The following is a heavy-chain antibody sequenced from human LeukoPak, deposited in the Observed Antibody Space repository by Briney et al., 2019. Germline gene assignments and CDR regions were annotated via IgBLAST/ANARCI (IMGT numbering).Heavy chain of an antibody. D-gene: IGHD1-14*01. J-gene: IGHJ5*02. Sequence: ASVKVSCKASGYSFTSYDINWVRQATGQGLEWIGYMNPNTGNTGYAQKFQGRVTLTRDTSISTAYMELSSLTSEDTAVYYCATTLRNNPPWGQGTLVTVSS. CDR3: ATTLRNNPP. V-gene: IGHV1-8*01. CDR2: MNPNTGNT. CDR1: GYSFTSYD.